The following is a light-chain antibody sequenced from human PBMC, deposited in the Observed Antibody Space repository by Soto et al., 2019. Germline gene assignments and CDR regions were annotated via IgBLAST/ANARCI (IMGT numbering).Light chain of an antibody. CDR3: QQYGSSALT. Sequence: EIVLTQSPGTLSLSPGEGATLSCRASQSVTSNYLAWYQQKPGQAPRLLIYGASSRATGIPDRFSGSGSGTDFTLTIRRLESEDFAVYYCQQYGSSALTFGQGTKVDIK. CDR1: QSVTSNY. V-gene: IGKV3-20*01. J-gene: IGKJ1*01. CDR2: GAS.